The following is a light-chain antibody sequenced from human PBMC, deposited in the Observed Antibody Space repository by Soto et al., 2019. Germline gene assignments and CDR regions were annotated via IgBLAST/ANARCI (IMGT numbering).Light chain of an antibody. Sequence: QSALTQPPSASGSPGQSVTISGTGTRSDAGGYNYVSWYQQHPGKAPKLMIYEVSKRPSAVPDRFSGSKSGNTSSLTVSGLQAEDEADYYCSSHAGSKRVFGTGIKVTVL. V-gene: IGLV2-8*01. CDR3: SSHAGSKRV. J-gene: IGLJ1*01. CDR1: RSDAGGYNY. CDR2: EVS.